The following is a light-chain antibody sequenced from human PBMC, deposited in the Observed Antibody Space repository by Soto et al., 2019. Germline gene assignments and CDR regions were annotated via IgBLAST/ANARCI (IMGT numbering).Light chain of an antibody. CDR1: QSVSNF. Sequence: EIVLTQSPATLSLSPGERAILSCRASQSVSNFVDWYQHKSGQVPRLLIYHASNRASGIPARFSGSGSGTDFTLTISSLEPEDFAVYFCQQRGHWPTFGQGTRLEMK. CDR2: HAS. J-gene: IGKJ5*01. V-gene: IGKV3-11*01. CDR3: QQRGHWPT.